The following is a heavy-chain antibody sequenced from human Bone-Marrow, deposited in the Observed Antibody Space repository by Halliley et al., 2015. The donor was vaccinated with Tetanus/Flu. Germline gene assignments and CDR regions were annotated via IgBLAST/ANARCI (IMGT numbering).Heavy chain of an antibody. J-gene: IGHJ4*02. CDR2: LSPIFGTP. Sequence: QLVQSGAEVKKPGSSVKISCKASGDTFRNSAISWVRQAPGQGLEWLGGLSPIFGTPNYAQRFQGRLTITADELTSTVYMELSSLRPDDGAVYYCAGDSSGTYYFWGQGTLVTVSS. CDR3: AGDSSGTYYF. CDR1: GDTFRNSA. V-gene: IGHV1-69*01. D-gene: IGHD1-26*01.